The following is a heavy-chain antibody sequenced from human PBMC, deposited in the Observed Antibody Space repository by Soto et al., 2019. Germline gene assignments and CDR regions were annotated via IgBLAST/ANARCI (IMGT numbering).Heavy chain of an antibody. D-gene: IGHD1-26*01. CDR1: GFTFDDYA. V-gene: IGHV3-9*01. CDR2: ISWNSGSI. J-gene: IGHJ5*02. CDR3: AKSGGFPAPWFDP. Sequence: GGSLRLSCAASGFTFDDYAMHWVRQAPGKGLEWVSGISWNSGSIGYADSVKGRFTISRDNAKNSLYLQMNSLRAEDTALYYCAKSGGFPAPWFDPWGQGTLVTVSS.